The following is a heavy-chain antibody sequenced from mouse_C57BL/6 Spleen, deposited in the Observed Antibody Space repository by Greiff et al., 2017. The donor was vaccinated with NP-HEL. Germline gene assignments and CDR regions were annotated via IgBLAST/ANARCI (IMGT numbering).Heavy chain of an antibody. CDR1: GYTFTSYW. CDR3: ARRLRRNYFDY. J-gene: IGHJ2*01. Sequence: VQLQQPGAELVMPGASVKLSCKASGYTFTSYWMHWVKQRPGQGLEWIGEIDPSDSYTNYNQKFKGKSTLTVDKSSSTAYMQLSSLTSEDSAVYYCARRLRRNYFDYWGQGTTLTVSS. D-gene: IGHD2-4*01. CDR2: IDPSDSYT. V-gene: IGHV1-69*01.